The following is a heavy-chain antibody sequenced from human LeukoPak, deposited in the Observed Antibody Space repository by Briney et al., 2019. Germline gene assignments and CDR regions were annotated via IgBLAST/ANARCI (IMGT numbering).Heavy chain of an antibody. Sequence: GGSLILSCAASGFTVSNNYMSWVRQAPGKGLEWVSAISPGGDSTYYADSVKGRFTISRDNSKNTLYLQVNSLRAEDTALYYCARTVTTGLYSFDYWGQGTAVTVSS. CDR2: ISPGGDST. D-gene: IGHD4-17*01. CDR1: GFTVSNNY. CDR3: ARTVTTGLYSFDY. V-gene: IGHV3-23*01. J-gene: IGHJ4*03.